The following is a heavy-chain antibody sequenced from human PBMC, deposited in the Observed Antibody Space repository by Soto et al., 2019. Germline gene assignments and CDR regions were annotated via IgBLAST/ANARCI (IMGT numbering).Heavy chain of an antibody. V-gene: IGHV1-46*02. J-gene: IGHJ4*02. D-gene: IGHD1-26*01. CDR3: AKRRGVGLTRSSFDY. CDR2: IDPSGGDT. Sequence: QVQLVQSGAEVRKPGASVKVSCKASGYTFNRHYIQWVRQAPGQGLEWMGMIDPSGGDTNYAKKFQGRVTLTTDTSTSTVYMELSSLRSEDTAVYYCAKRRGVGLTRSSFDYWGPGTLVIVSS. CDR1: GYTFNRHY.